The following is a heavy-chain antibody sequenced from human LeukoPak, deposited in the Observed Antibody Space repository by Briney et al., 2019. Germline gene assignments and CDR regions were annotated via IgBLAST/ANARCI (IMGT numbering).Heavy chain of an antibody. D-gene: IGHD6-19*01. J-gene: IGHJ4*02. CDR2: INHSGST. Sequence: SETLSLTCAVYGGSFSGYYWSWIRQPPGKGLEWIGEINHSGSTNYNPSLKSRVTISVDTSKNQFSLKLSSVTAADTAVYYCARGIAVAGTEGPGDYWGQGTLVTVSS. V-gene: IGHV4-34*01. CDR3: ARGIAVAGTEGPGDY. CDR1: GGSFSGYY.